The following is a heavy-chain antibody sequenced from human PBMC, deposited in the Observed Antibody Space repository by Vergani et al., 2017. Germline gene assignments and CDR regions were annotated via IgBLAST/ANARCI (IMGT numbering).Heavy chain of an antibody. CDR1: GFTFIMHA. CDR2: LSASDRRT. J-gene: IGHJ3*02. Sequence: VQLVESGGGVVQPGRSLRLSCAASGFTFIMHAMSWVRQAPGKGLEWVSTLSASDRRTHYADSMKGRFTISRDISKNTLFLHMNSLRPEDTAVYYCAKVGRSEVAGTFGAFDIWGQGTMVTVSS. CDR3: AKVGRSEVAGTFGAFDI. D-gene: IGHD6-19*01. V-gene: IGHV3-23*04.